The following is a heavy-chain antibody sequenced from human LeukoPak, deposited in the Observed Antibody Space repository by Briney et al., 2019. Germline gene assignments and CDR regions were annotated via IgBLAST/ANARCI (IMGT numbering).Heavy chain of an antibody. CDR1: GGSISSYY. D-gene: IGHD2-2*01. CDR3: ARVVPAAIHYYFDY. Sequence: PSETLSPTCTVSGGSISSYYWSWIRRPAGKGLEWIGRIYTSGSTNYNPSLKSRVTMSVDTSKNQFSLKLSSVTAADTAVYYCARVVPAAIHYYFDYWGQGTLVTVSS. CDR2: IYTSGST. J-gene: IGHJ4*02. V-gene: IGHV4-4*07.